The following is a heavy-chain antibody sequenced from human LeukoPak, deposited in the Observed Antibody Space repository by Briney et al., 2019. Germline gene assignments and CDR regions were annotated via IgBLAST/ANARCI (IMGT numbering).Heavy chain of an antibody. V-gene: IGHV4-39*01. D-gene: IGHD6-25*01. Sequence: PSETLSLTCTVSGGSISSSSYYWGWIRQPPGKGLEWIGSIYYSGSTYYNPSLKSRVTISVDTSKNQFSLKLSSVTAADTAVYYCARQFREVSAFDYWGQGTLVTVSS. J-gene: IGHJ4*02. CDR3: ARQFREVSAFDY. CDR2: IYYSGST. CDR1: GGSISSSSYY.